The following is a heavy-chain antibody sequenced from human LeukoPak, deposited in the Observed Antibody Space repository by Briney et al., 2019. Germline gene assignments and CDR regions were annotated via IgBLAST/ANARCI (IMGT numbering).Heavy chain of an antibody. Sequence: SETLSLTCTVSGGSISSHYWSWIRQPPGKGLEWIGEINHSGSTNYNPSLKSRVTISVDTSKNQFSLKLSSVTAADTAVYYCARGRIAGYNRYYFDYWGQGTLVTVSS. CDR3: ARGRIAGYNRYYFDY. CDR1: GGSISSHY. J-gene: IGHJ4*02. V-gene: IGHV4-34*01. CDR2: INHSGST. D-gene: IGHD5-24*01.